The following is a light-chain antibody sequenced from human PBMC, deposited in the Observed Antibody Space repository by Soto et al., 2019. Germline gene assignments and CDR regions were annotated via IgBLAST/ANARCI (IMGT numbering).Light chain of an antibody. Sequence: QSALTQPASVSGSPGQSITISCTGTSSDVGGYNYVSWYQQHPGKAPKLIIYNVSNRPSGVSNRFSGSKSGNTASLTISGLQAEDEGHYCCSSFTSSNTVLFGGGTKLTVL. V-gene: IGLV2-14*01. J-gene: IGLJ2*01. CDR1: SSDVGGYNY. CDR3: SSFTSSNTVL. CDR2: NVS.